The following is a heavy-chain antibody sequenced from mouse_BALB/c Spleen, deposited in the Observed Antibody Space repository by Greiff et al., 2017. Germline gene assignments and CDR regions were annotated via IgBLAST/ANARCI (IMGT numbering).Heavy chain of an antibody. CDR2: IYPGDGDT. CDR3: ARGGFDY. Sequence: QVQLQQSGAELARPGASVKLSCKASGYTFTSYWMQWVKQRPGQGLEWIGAIYPGDGDTRYTQKFKGKATLTSDKSSSTAYMQLSSLASEDSAVYYCARGGFDYWGQGTTRTVSS. CDR1: GYTFTSYW. J-gene: IGHJ2*01. V-gene: IGHV1-87*01.